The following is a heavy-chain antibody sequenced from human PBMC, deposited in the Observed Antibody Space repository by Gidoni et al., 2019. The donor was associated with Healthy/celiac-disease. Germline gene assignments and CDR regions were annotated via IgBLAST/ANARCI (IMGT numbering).Heavy chain of an antibody. D-gene: IGHD4-17*01. Sequence: EVQLLESGGGWVQPGGSLRLSCTALGLTFSSYAMSWVRQAPGKGMEWVSVISGSGGSTYYADSVKGRFTISRDNSKNTLNLQMNSLRAEDTAVDYCAKGGISTVTSWFDPWGQGTLVTGSS. CDR3: AKGGISTVTSWFDP. J-gene: IGHJ5*02. CDR2: ISGSGGST. CDR1: GLTFSSYA. V-gene: IGHV3-23*01.